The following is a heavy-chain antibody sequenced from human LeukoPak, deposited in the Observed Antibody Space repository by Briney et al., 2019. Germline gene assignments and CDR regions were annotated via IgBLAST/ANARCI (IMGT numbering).Heavy chain of an antibody. D-gene: IGHD4-11*01. Sequence: SVKVSCKASGGTFSSYAISWVRQAPGQGLEWMGGIIPIFGTANYAQELQGRVTMTTDTSTSTAYMELRSLRSDDTAVYYCAREDYSNYGEGAAFDIWGQGTVVTVSS. CDR1: GGTFSSYA. CDR2: IIPIFGTA. J-gene: IGHJ3*02. CDR3: AREDYSNYGEGAAFDI. V-gene: IGHV1-69*05.